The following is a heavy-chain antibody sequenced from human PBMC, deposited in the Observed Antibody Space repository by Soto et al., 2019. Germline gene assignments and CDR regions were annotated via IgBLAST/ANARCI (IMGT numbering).Heavy chain of an antibody. CDR2: IYSGGST. CDR3: ARDRASLYGMDV. J-gene: IGHJ6*02. D-gene: IGHD3-10*01. V-gene: IGHV3-53*01. CDR1: GFTVSSNY. Sequence: DVQLVESGGGLIQPGGSLRLSCAASGFTVSSNYMSWVRQAPGKGLEWVSVIYSGGSTYYADSVKGRFTISRDNSKNTLYLQMTSLRAEDTAVYYCARDRASLYGMDVWGQGTTVTVSS.